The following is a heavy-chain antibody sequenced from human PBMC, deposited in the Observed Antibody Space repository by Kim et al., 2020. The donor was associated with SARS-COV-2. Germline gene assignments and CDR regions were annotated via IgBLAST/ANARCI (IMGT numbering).Heavy chain of an antibody. Sequence: SETLSLTCAVYGGPFSGYHWSWVRQPPGKGLEWIGEINHSGSVIHNPSLKSRVSISIDTSKNQFSLKLTSVTAADTAFYFCARGRAGVVPAPIVGLGPHYDYFILDVWGHGTTVTVSS. CDR2: INHSGSV. CDR1: GGPFSGYH. J-gene: IGHJ6*02. CDR3: ARGRAGVVPAPIVGLGPHYDYFILDV. V-gene: IGHV4-34*01. D-gene: IGHD2-2*02.